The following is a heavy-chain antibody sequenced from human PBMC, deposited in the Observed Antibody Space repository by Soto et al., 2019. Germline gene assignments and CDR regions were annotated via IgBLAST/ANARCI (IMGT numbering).Heavy chain of an antibody. J-gene: IGHJ4*02. CDR2: VTPRNGDT. CDR1: GYTFTSYD. Sequence: QVQLVQSGAEMKKPGASVKVSCKASGYTFTSYDINWVRQAAGQGPEWMGSVTPRNGDTAFAQKYQGRVTVTSNTSMSTVYMELSNLRADDPAVYYWARGGSYWARRHYFDSWGQGTLVTVSS. CDR3: ARGGSYWARRHYFDS. V-gene: IGHV1-8*02. D-gene: IGHD2-8*02.